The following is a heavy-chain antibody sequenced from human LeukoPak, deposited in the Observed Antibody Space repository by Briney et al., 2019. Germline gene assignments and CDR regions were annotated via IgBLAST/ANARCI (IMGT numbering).Heavy chain of an antibody. J-gene: IGHJ4*02. V-gene: IGHV3-7*01. Sequence: GGSLTLSCAASGFTSSYHWMTWVRQAPGKGLERVTNIKNDGAVKNYVDSVKGRFTISRDNAKNSLYLQMNSLRAEDTAVYYCAKDSYSKGDFWGQGVLVTVSS. CDR3: AKDSYSKGDF. CDR1: GFTSSYHW. CDR2: IKNDGAVK. D-gene: IGHD6-13*01.